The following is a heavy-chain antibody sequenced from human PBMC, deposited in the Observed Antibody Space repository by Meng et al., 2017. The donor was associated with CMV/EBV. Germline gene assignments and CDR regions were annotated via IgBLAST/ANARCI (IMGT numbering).Heavy chain of an antibody. J-gene: IGHJ4*02. CDR2: ISSSSSYI. D-gene: IGHD2-15*01. V-gene: IGHV3-21*01. Sequence: LSLTCAASGFTFSSYSMNWVRQAPGKGLEWVSSISSSSSYIYYADSVKGRFTISRDNAKNSLYLQMNSLRAEDTAVSYCARDKTGVVGLFDYWGQGTLVTVSS. CDR1: GFTFSSYS. CDR3: ARDKTGVVGLFDY.